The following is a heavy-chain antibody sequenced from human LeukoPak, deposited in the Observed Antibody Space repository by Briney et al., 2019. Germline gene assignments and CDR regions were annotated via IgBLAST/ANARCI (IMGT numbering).Heavy chain of an antibody. CDR2: IYYSGST. CDR1: GGSISSYY. J-gene: IGHJ5*02. Sequence: PSETLSLTCTVSGGSISSYYWSWIRQPPGKGLEWIGYIYYSGSTNYNPSLKSRVTISVDTSKNQFSLKLSSVTAADTAVYYCAREKRAWGYSNWFDPWGQGTLVTVSS. D-gene: IGHD3-22*01. CDR3: AREKRAWGYSNWFDP. V-gene: IGHV4-59*01.